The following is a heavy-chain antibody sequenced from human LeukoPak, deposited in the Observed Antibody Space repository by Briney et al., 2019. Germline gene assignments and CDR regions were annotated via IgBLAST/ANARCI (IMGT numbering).Heavy chain of an antibody. CDR2: IYNSGST. CDR3: ARTTVTTFYFDY. Sequence: SETLSLTCTVSGGSIRSSSYYWGWIRQPPGKGLGWIGSIYNSGSTYYNPSLKSRVTISVDTSKNQLSLKLSSVTAADTAVYYCARTTVTTFYFDYWGQGTLVTVSS. CDR1: GGSIRSSSYY. D-gene: IGHD4-17*01. V-gene: IGHV4-39*01. J-gene: IGHJ4*02.